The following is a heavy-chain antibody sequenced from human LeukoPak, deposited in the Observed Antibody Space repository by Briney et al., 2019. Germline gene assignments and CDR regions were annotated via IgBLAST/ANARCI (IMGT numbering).Heavy chain of an antibody. V-gene: IGHV4-34*01. Sequence: PSETLSLTCAVYGGSFSGYYWSWIRQPPGKGLEWIGEINHSGSTNYNPSLKSRVTISVDTSKNQFSLKLSSVTAADTAVYYCARGWSSGWYGNWGQGTLVTVSS. CDR2: INHSGST. D-gene: IGHD6-19*01. CDR1: GGSFSGYY. J-gene: IGHJ4*02. CDR3: ARGWSSGWYGN.